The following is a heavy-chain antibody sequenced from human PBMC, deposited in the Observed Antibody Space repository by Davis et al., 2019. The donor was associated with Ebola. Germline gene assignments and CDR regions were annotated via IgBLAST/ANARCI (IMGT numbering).Heavy chain of an antibody. V-gene: IGHV3-23*01. J-gene: IGHJ4*02. CDR2: ISGSGGST. Sequence: GGSLRLSCAASGFTFSTYTMIWIRQAPGKGLEWVSAISGSGGSTYYADSVKGRFTISRDNSKNTLYLQMNSLRAEDTAVYYCARRLELLAYWGQGTLVTVSS. D-gene: IGHD1-7*01. CDR3: ARRLELLAY. CDR1: GFTFSTYT.